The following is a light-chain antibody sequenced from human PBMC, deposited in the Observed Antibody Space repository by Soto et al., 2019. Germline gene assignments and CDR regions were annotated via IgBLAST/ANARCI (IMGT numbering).Light chain of an antibody. V-gene: IGKV1-5*01. CDR3: QQYNSYSGT. CDR1: QSISSW. CDR2: DAS. Sequence: DIQMTQSPSTLSASVGDRVTITCRASQSISSWLAWYQQKPGKAPKLLIYDASSLESGVPSRFSGSGSGTEFTLTISSLQNDDVATYYCQQYNSYSGTFGQGTKVDIK. J-gene: IGKJ1*01.